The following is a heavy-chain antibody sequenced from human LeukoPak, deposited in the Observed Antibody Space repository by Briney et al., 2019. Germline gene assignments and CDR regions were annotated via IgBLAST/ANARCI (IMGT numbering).Heavy chain of an antibody. D-gene: IGHD6-19*01. J-gene: IGHJ4*02. Sequence: GRSLRLSCAASGFTFSSYAMHWVRQAPGKGLEWVAVMSYDGSNKYYADSVKGRFTISRDNSKNTLYLQMNSLRAEDTAVYYCARDPMPGIAVAGTKFDYWGQGTQVTVSS. CDR3: ARDPMPGIAVAGTKFDY. V-gene: IGHV3-30*04. CDR1: GFTFSSYA. CDR2: MSYDGSNK.